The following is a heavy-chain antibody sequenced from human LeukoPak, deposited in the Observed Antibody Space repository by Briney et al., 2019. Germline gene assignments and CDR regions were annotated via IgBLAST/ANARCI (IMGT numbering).Heavy chain of an antibody. CDR3: ARDLAAWFGESYYYYYGMDV. J-gene: IGHJ6*02. V-gene: IGHV1-3*01. D-gene: IGHD3-10*01. Sequence: ASVKVSCKASGYTFTSYAMHWVRQAPGQRLEWMGWINAGNGNTKYSQKFQGRVTITRDTSASTAYMELSSLKSEDTAVYYCARDLAAWFGESYYYYYGMDVWGQGTTVTVSS. CDR1: GYTFTSYA. CDR2: INAGNGNT.